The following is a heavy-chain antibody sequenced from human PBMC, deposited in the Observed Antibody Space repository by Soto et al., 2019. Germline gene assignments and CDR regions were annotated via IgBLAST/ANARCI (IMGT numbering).Heavy chain of an antibody. CDR2: INPSGGHT. D-gene: IGHD2-21*02. Sequence: GASVKVSCTASGYTFTSYYMNWVRQAPGQGLEWLGIINPSGGHTTYSQNFLGRVAMTRDTSTSTLYMELTSLTSDDTAVYYCARGGHVVVVTAAFDYWGQGTLVTVSS. V-gene: IGHV1-46*01. CDR1: GYTFTSYY. CDR3: ARGGHVVVVTAAFDY. J-gene: IGHJ4*02.